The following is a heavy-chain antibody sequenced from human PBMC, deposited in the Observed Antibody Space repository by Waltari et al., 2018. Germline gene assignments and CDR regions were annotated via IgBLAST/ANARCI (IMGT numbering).Heavy chain of an antibody. J-gene: IGHJ3*02. Sequence: EVQLVESGGGLVKPGGSLRLSCAASGFTFSSYSMNWVRQAPGKGLEWVQSISSSSNYIYYADSVKGRFTISRDNAKNSLYLQMNSLRAEDTAVYYCARGLTGYSTNDAFDIWGQGTMVTVSS. D-gene: IGHD3-9*01. V-gene: IGHV3-21*01. CDR2: ISSSSNYI. CDR1: GFTFSSYS. CDR3: ARGLTGYSTNDAFDI.